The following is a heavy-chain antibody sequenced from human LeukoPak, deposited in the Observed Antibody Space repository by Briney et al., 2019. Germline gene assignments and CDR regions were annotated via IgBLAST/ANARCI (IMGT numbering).Heavy chain of an antibody. CDR3: ARDSLSVATRVDDF. CDR2: ISSSSSYI. Sequence: GGSLRLSCAASGFTFSSYSMNWVRQAPGKGLEWVSSISSSSSYIYYTDSVKGRFTISRDNAKNSLYLQMNSLRAEDTAVYYCARDSLSVATRVDDFWGQGTLVTVSS. CDR1: GFTFSSYS. V-gene: IGHV3-21*01. D-gene: IGHD5-12*01. J-gene: IGHJ4*02.